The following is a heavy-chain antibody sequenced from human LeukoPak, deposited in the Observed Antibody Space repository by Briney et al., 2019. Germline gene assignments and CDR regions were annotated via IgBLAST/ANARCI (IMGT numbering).Heavy chain of an antibody. V-gene: IGHV4-38-2*02. CDR1: GYSISSGYY. CDR3: ARATRAARHFDY. D-gene: IGHD6-6*01. J-gene: IGHJ4*02. Sequence: SETLSLTCTVSGYSISSGYYWGWIRQPPGKGLEWIGSIYHSGSTYYNPSLKSRVTISVDTSKNQFSLKLSSVTAADTAVYYCARATRAARHFDYWGQGTLVTVSS. CDR2: IYHSGST.